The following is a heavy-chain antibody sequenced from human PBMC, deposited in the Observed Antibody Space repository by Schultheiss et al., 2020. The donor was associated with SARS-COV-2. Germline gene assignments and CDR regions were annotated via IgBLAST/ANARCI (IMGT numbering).Heavy chain of an antibody. CDR1: GYTFTSYG. CDR2: ISAYNGNT. Sequence: ASVKVSCKASGYTFTSYGISWVRQAPGQGLEWMGWISAYNGNTNYAQKLQGRVTMTTDTSTSTAYMELRSLRSDDTAVYYCARDVYYYDILTGYSPPFDYWGQGTLVTVS. D-gene: IGHD3-9*01. CDR3: ARDVYYYDILTGYSPPFDY. V-gene: IGHV1-18*04. J-gene: IGHJ4*02.